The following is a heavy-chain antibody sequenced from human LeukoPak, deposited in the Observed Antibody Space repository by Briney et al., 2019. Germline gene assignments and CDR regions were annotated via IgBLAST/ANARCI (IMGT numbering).Heavy chain of an antibody. CDR1: GFTFSSYS. D-gene: IGHD2-21*02. CDR3: ARDPGVTAIRHYYYMDV. J-gene: IGHJ6*03. CDR2: ISYDGSNK. Sequence: QPGGSLRLSCAASGFTFSSYSMNWVRQAPGKGLEWVAVISYDGSNKYYADSVKGRFTISRDNSKNTLYLQMNSLRAEDTAVYYCARDPGVTAIRHYYYMDVWGKGTTVTVSS. V-gene: IGHV3-30*03.